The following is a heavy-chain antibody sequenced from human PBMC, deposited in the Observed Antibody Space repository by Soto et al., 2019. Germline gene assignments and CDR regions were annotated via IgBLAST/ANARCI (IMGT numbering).Heavy chain of an antibody. D-gene: IGHD3-9*01. V-gene: IGHV4-34*01. CDR2: INHSGST. CDR1: GGSFSGYY. J-gene: IGHJ4*02. CDR3: ARGPHGVEVTGYLTYYFDY. Sequence: QVQLQQWGAGLLKPSETLSLTCAVYGGSFSGYYWSWIRQPPGKGLEWIGEINHSGSTNYNPSLKRRVTISVDTSKNQFSLKLSSVTAADTAVYYCARGPHGVEVTGYLTYYFDYWGQGTLVTVSS.